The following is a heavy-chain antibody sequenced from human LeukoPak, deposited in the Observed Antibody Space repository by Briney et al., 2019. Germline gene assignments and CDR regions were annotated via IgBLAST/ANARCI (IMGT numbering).Heavy chain of an antibody. J-gene: IGHJ4*02. CDR3: ARDRGAMAPLDY. CDR2: IKQDGSEK. CDR1: GGSISSYY. Sequence: PSEALSLTCTVSGGSISSYYWSWVRQVPGKGLEWVANIKQDGSEKYYVDSVKGRFTISRDNAKNSLYLQMNSLRAEDTAVYYCARDRGAMAPLDYWGQGTQVTVSS. D-gene: IGHD3-10*01. V-gene: IGHV3-7*03.